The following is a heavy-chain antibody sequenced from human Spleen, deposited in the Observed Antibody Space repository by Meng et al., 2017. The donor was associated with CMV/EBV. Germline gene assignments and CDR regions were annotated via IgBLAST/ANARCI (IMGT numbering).Heavy chain of an antibody. D-gene: IGHD3-3*01. V-gene: IGHV3-23*01. Sequence: GESLKISCAASGFTFSSYAMSWVRQAPGKGLEWVSAISGSGGSTYYADSVKGRFTISRDNSKNTLYLQMNSLRAEDTAVYYCAKDEGAFFTIFGVADDYYGMDVWGQGTTVTVSS. CDR3: AKDEGAFFTIFGVADDYYGMDV. CDR1: GFTFSSYA. J-gene: IGHJ6*02. CDR2: ISGSGGST.